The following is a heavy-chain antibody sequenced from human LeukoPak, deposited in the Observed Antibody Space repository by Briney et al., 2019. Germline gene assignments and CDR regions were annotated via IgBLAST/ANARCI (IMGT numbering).Heavy chain of an antibody. CDR3: ARDDIVLMVYAIVSASYYYGMDV. V-gene: IGHV3-21*01. D-gene: IGHD2-8*01. J-gene: IGHJ6*02. CDR2: ISSSSSYI. Sequence: GGSLRLSCAASGFTFSSYSMNWVRQAPGKGLEWVSSISSSSSYIYYADSVKGRFTISRDNAKNSLYLQMNSLRAEDTAVYYSARDDIVLMVYAIVSASYYYGMDVWGQGTTVTVSS. CDR1: GFTFSSYS.